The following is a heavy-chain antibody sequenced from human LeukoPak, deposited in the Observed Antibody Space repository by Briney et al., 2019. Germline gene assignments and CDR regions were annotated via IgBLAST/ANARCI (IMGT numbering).Heavy chain of an antibody. CDR1: GGSISRYY. J-gene: IGHJ6*02. D-gene: IGHD4-17*01. CDR3: AREDPETTVPEGVHV. Sequence: PSETLSLTCTVSGGSISRYYWSWIRQSPGRGRGWIGYIYLSGPTNYNPALKSRVTISVDPSKNQFSLKLTSVTAADTGVYYCAREDPETTVPEGVHVWGQGTTVTVSS. V-gene: IGHV4-59*01. CDR2: IYLSGPT.